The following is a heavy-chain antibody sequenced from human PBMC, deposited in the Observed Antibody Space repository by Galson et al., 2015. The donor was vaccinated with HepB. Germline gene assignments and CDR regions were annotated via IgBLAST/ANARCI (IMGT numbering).Heavy chain of an antibody. V-gene: IGHV3-23*01. CDR3: AAGGSGGGAFDI. Sequence: SLRLSCAASGFTFSSYAMSWVRQAPGKGLEWVSAISGSGGSTYYADSVKGRFTISRDNSKNTLYLQMNSLRAEDTAVYYCAAGGSGGGAFDIWGQGTMVTVSS. J-gene: IGHJ3*02. D-gene: IGHD6-19*01. CDR2: ISGSGGST. CDR1: GFTFSSYA.